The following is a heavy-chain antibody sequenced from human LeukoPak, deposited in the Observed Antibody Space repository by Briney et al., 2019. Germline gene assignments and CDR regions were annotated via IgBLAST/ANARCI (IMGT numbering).Heavy chain of an antibody. CDR3: ATSTTMIVVATVNYMNV. D-gene: IGHD3-22*01. CDR1: GFTVSSNS. J-gene: IGHJ6*03. Sequence: GGSLRLSCTVSGFTVSSNSMSWVRQAPGKGLEWVSFIYSDNTHYSDSVKGRFTISRDNSKNTLYLQMNSLRAEDTAVYYCATSTTMIVVATVNYMNVWGKGTTVTISS. CDR2: IYSDNT. V-gene: IGHV3-53*01.